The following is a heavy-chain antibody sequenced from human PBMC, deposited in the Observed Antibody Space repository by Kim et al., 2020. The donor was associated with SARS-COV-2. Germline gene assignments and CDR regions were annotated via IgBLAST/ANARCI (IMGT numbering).Heavy chain of an antibody. CDR2: ISSSSYI. Sequence: GGSLRLSCAASGFTFSSYSMNWVRQAPGKGLEWVSSISSSSYIYYADSVKGRFTISRDNAKNSLYLQMNSLRAEDTAVYYCARSRVRGYGMDVWGQGTTVTVSS. J-gene: IGHJ6*02. V-gene: IGHV3-21*01. CDR1: GFTFSSYS. CDR3: ARSRVRGYGMDV. D-gene: IGHD3-10*01.